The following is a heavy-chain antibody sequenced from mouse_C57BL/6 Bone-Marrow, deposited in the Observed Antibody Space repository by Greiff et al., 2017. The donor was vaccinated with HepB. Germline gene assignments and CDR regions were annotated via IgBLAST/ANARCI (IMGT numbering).Heavy chain of an antibody. Sequence: LQESGAELVRPGASVTLSCKASGYTFTDYEMHWVKQTPVHGLEWIGAIDPETGGTAYNQKFKGKAILTADKSSSTAYMELRSLTSEDSAVYYCTRAYGSSYKDYYAMDYWGQGTSVTVSS. J-gene: IGHJ4*01. CDR3: TRAYGSSYKDYYAMDY. D-gene: IGHD1-1*01. V-gene: IGHV1-15*01. CDR2: IDPETGGT. CDR1: GYTFTDYE.